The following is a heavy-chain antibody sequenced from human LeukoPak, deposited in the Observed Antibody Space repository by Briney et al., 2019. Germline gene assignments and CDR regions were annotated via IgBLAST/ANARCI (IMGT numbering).Heavy chain of an antibody. D-gene: IGHD5-18*01. CDR2: IYPGDSDT. CDR3: ARLSRAGYNSGYFEY. V-gene: IGHV5-51*01. CDR1: GYSFNTYW. Sequence: GESLKISCKGSGYSFNTYWIAWVRQMPGKGLEWMGIIYPGDSDTRYSPSFQGQVTISADDSISTAYLQWSSLKASDTAMYFCARLSRAGYNSGYFEYWGRGNPITVSS. J-gene: IGHJ4*02.